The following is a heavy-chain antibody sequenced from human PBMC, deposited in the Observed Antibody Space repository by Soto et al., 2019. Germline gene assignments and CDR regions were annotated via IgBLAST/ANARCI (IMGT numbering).Heavy chain of an antibody. CDR3: ARDKNRTIAVAEHWFDP. Sequence: PGGSLRLSCAASGFTFSSYWMSWVRQAPGKGLEWVSYISSSSSTIYYADSVKGRFTISRDNAKNSLYLQMNSLRAEDTAVYYCARDKNRTIAVAEHWFDPWGQGTLVTVSS. CDR1: GFTFSSYW. J-gene: IGHJ5*02. CDR2: ISSSSSTI. V-gene: IGHV3-48*01. D-gene: IGHD6-19*01.